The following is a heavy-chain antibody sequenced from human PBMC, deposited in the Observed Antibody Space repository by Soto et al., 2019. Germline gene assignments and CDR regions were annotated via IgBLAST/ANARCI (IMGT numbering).Heavy chain of an antibody. CDR2: IIPIFGTA. D-gene: IGHD3-3*01. Sequence: SVKVSCKASGGTFSSYAISWVRQAPGQGLEWLGGIIPIFGTANYAQKFQGRVTITADESTSTAYMELSSLRSEDTAVYYCASRGTIFGVVIIHYYYGMDVWGPGTTVTVSS. J-gene: IGHJ6*02. CDR3: ASRGTIFGVVIIHYYYGMDV. V-gene: IGHV1-69*13. CDR1: GGTFSSYA.